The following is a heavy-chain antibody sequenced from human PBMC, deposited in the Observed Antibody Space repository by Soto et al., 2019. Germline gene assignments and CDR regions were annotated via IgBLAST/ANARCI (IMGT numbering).Heavy chain of an antibody. Sequence: EVQLLESGGGLVQPGGSLNLSCEASGFTFSSYAMSWVRQAPGKGLEWVSAISGSGDSTYYADSVKGRFTISRDNSKNTQYLQMNSLRAEDTAVYYCAKRTVGWYFDLWGRGTLVTVSS. J-gene: IGHJ2*01. CDR1: GFTFSSYA. V-gene: IGHV3-23*01. CDR2: ISGSGDST. D-gene: IGHD4-17*01. CDR3: AKRTVGWYFDL.